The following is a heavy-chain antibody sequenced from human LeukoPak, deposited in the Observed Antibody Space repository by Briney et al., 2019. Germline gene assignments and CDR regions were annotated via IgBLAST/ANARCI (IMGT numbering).Heavy chain of an antibody. Sequence: SETLSLTCTVSGPSISYYYWSRIRQPAGKGLEWIGRIYGSGSTNYNPSLKRRVTTSANDSKNQFSLHRTCVTAADAAVYFCARNTLPGTGSFDWWGQGTLVTVSS. CDR1: GPSISYYY. CDR2: IYGSGST. CDR3: ARNTLPGTGSFDW. V-gene: IGHV4-4*07. D-gene: IGHD1-1*01. J-gene: IGHJ4*02.